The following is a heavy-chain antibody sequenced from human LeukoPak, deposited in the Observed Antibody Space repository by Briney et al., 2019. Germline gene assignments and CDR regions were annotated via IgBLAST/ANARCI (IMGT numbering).Heavy chain of an antibody. CDR3: ARLKTYYYDSSGPTD. J-gene: IGHJ4*02. Sequence: SETLSLTCTVSGGSISSYYWSWIRQPPGKGLEWIGYIYYSGSTNYNPSLKSRVTISVDTSKSQFSLKLSSVTAADTAVYYCARLKTYYYDSSGPTDWGQGTLVTVSS. CDR2: IYYSGST. D-gene: IGHD3-22*01. V-gene: IGHV4-59*01. CDR1: GGSISSYY.